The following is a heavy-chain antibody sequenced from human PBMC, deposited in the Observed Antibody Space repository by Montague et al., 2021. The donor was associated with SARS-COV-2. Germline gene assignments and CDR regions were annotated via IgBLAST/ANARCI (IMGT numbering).Heavy chain of an antibody. J-gene: IGHJ3*02. CDR1: GGSISSYY. V-gene: IGHV4-59*01. CDR3: ARGSGWMGNAFDI. CDR2: IYYSEST. D-gene: IGHD6-19*01. Sequence: SETLSLTCTVSGGSISSYYWSWIRLPPGKGLELIGYIYYSESTNNNPSLKSRVTISVDTYKNQFSLKLSSVTAADTAVYYCARGSGWMGNAFDIWGQGTMVTVSS.